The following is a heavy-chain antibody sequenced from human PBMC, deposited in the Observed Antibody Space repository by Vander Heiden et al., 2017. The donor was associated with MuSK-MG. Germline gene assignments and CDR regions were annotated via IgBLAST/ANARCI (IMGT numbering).Heavy chain of an antibody. D-gene: IGHD1-1*01. Sequence: QVPLPRRCPALLQHSYPLSLTCAAHGGSFSGYYWSWSRQPPGKGLEWIGEINHSGSTNDNPSLKSRVTISVDTSKNQFSLKLSPLTAADTAVYCCAINLGARPHSSWGQGTLVTV. CDR1: GGSFSGYY. CDR3: AINLGARPHSS. V-gene: IGHV4-34*01. J-gene: IGHJ4*02. CDR2: INHSGST.